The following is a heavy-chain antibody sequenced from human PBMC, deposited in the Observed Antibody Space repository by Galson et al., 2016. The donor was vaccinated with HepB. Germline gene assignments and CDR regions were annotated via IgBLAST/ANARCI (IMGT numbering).Heavy chain of an antibody. D-gene: IGHD3-3*01. Sequence: QSGAEVKKPGESLKISCKASGYIFISSWIGWVRQMPGKGLEWMGIIWPGDSDTRFSPSFQGQVSISADKSISTAYLQWSSLKASDTAIYYCAKSREWGGDFDSWGQGTLVTVSS. CDR1: GYIFISSW. J-gene: IGHJ4*02. CDR3: AKSREWGGDFDS. CDR2: IWPGDSDT. V-gene: IGHV5-51*01.